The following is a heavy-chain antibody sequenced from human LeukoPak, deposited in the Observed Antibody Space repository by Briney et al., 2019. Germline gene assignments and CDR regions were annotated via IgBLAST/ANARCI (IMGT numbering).Heavy chain of an antibody. D-gene: IGHD6-25*01. Sequence: SETLSLTCTVSGGSISSYYWSWIRQPPGKGLEWIGYIYYSGSTNYNPSLKSRVTISVDTSKNQFSLKLSSVTAADTAVYYCASLWADHSIGGAFDIWGQGTMVTVSS. J-gene: IGHJ3*02. CDR3: ASLWADHSIGGAFDI. CDR2: IYYSGST. CDR1: GGSISSYY. V-gene: IGHV4-59*08.